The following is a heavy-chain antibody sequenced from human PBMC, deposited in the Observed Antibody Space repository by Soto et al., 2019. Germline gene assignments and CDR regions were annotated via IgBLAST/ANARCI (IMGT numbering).Heavy chain of an antibody. CDR1: GFTFGNYG. J-gene: IGHJ4*02. Sequence: GGSLRLSCEISGFTFGNYGMGWVRQAPGEGLHWVSGTSTSSRRTCYADSVRGRFTISRDNSKNTLYLPMDTLRADDTAVYYCAKVAKSAVVIEYFDSWGQGALVTVSS. CDR3: AKVAKSAVVIEYFDS. D-gene: IGHD6-19*01. V-gene: IGHV3-23*01. CDR2: TSTSSRRT.